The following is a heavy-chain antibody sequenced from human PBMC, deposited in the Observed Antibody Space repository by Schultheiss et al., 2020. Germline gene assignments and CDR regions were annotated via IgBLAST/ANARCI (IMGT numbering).Heavy chain of an antibody. CDR3: ARFGPGVDY. D-gene: IGHD3-10*01. CDR1: GYTFTNYG. V-gene: IGHV1-18*01. J-gene: IGHJ4*02. Sequence: ASVKVSCKASGYTFTNYGITWVRQAPGQGLEWMGWISAYNGHTNYAQKLQGRVTMTTDTFTSSAYMELRSLRFDDTAVYYCARFGPGVDYWGQGTLVTVSS. CDR2: ISAYNGHT.